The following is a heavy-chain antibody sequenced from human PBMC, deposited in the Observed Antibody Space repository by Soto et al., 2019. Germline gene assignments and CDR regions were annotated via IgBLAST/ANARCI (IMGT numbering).Heavy chain of an antibody. CDR3: ARSGDNYNRLDY. V-gene: IGHV3-11*06. CDR2: SSNSGTFS. CDR1: GFTFSDYY. D-gene: IGHD1-1*01. Sequence: VGSLRLSCEGSGFTFSDYYISWIRQAPGKGLEWISYSSNSGTFSRYADSVKGRFSISRDNTKNLLYLQMNSLRAEETAVYYCARSGDNYNRLDYWGQGTPVTVSS. J-gene: IGHJ4*02.